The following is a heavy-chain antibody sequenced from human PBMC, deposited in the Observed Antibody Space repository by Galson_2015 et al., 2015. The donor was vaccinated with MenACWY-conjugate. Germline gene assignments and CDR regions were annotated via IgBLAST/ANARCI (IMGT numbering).Heavy chain of an antibody. CDR2: IDWDDDK. CDR3: ARTILPPVGYDFWSGPQAGVPYYFDY. CDR1: GFSLSTSGMC. V-gene: IGHV2-70*01. Sequence: PALVKPTQTLTLTCTFSGFSLSTSGMCVSWIRQPPGKALEWLALIDWDDDKYYSTSLKTRLTISKDTSKNQVVLTMTNMDPVDTATYYCARTILPPVGYDFWSGPQAGVPYYFDYWGQGTLVTVSS. D-gene: IGHD3-3*01. J-gene: IGHJ4*02.